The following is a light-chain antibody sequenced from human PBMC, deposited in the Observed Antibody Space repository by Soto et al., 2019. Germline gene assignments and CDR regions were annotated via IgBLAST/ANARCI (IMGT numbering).Light chain of an antibody. V-gene: IGKV3-20*01. CDR1: ESVSSSY. CDR3: QQYCSSPPWT. CDR2: GAS. Sequence: EIVLTQSPGTLSLSPGERATLSCRASESVSSSYLAWYQQKPGQAPRLLIFGASSRATGTPDRFSGSGSGTDFTLTISRLEPEDFAVYYCQQYCSSPPWTVGQGTEVEIK. J-gene: IGKJ1*01.